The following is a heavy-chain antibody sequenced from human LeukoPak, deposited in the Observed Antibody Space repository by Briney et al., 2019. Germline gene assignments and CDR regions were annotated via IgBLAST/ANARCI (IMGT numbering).Heavy chain of an antibody. CDR1: GGTFSPYS. J-gene: IGHJ4*02. V-gene: IGHV1-69*01. CDR3: ARDVSKIRGVKAFDY. D-gene: IGHD3-10*01. Sequence: GSSVKVSCKASGGTFSPYSFSWVRQAPGQGLEWMGGITPIFDTTKYSQKFQGRVTITADESTTTLHMELSRLTSEDTAVYYCARDVSKIRGVKAFDYWGQGTLVTVSS. CDR2: ITPIFDTT.